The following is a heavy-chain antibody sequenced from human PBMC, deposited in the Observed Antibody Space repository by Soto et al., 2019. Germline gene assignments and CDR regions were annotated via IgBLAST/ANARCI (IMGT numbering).Heavy chain of an antibody. D-gene: IGHD5-18*01. CDR2: FYYSGNI. CDR1: GGFIESCCYY. Sequence: PPETLPHTYSVSGGFIESCCYYWAWIREPPGQGLEWIGSFYYSGNIYYNPSLKSRLSISVHSSKNQVSLTVSSVTAADTAVYDCARRGDRKSSFSGYRGDWY. CDR3: ARRGDRKSSFSGYRGDWY. V-gene: IGHV4-39*01. J-gene: IGHJ2*01.